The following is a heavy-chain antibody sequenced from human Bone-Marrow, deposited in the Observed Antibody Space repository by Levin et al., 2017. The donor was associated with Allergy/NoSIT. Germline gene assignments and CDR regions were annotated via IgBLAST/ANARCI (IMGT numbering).Heavy chain of an antibody. Sequence: SQTLSLTCTVSGGSVSSGTFYWNWIRQHPGKGLEWIGNIYYSGSTYYNPSLKSRVSMSVDSSKNQFSLRLSSVTAADTAVYYCATSYYYHSSGYYRFDYWGQGTLITVSS. CDR2: IYYSGST. CDR1: GGSVSSGTFY. V-gene: IGHV4-31*03. J-gene: IGHJ4*02. CDR3: ATSYYYHSSGYYRFDY. D-gene: IGHD3-22*01.